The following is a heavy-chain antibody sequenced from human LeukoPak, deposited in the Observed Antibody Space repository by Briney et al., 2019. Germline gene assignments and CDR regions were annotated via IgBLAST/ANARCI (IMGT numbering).Heavy chain of an antibody. CDR2: IYYSGST. V-gene: IGHV4-59*01. CDR1: GGSISSYY. CDR3: ARDSGYRFDY. D-gene: IGHD3-10*01. Sequence: SETLSLTCTVSGGSISSYYWSWIRQPPGKGLEWIGYIYYSGSTNYNPSLKSRVTISVDTSKNQFSLKLSSVTAADTAVYYCARDSGYRFDYWGQGTLVTVSS. J-gene: IGHJ4*02.